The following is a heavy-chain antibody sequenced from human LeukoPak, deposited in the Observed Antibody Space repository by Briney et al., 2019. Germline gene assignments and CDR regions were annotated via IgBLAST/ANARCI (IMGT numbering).Heavy chain of an antibody. Sequence: PGRSLRLSCAASGFTFDDYAMHWVRQAPGKGLEWVSGISWSSGSIGYADSVKGRFTISRDNSKNTLYLQMNSLRAEDTAVYYCAKDRVYYYDSSGYIFDYWGQGTLVTVSS. CDR1: GFTFDDYA. J-gene: IGHJ4*02. CDR2: ISWSSGSI. CDR3: AKDRVYYYDSSGYIFDY. V-gene: IGHV3-9*01. D-gene: IGHD3-22*01.